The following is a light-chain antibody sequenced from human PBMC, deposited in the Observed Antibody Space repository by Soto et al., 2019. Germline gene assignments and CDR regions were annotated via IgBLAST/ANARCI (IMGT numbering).Light chain of an antibody. J-gene: IGKJ1*01. CDR2: QTS. V-gene: IGKV3-11*01. CDR1: QYINTR. CDR3: HQCQSWPRT. Sequence: EIVLTQSPATLSSFPGDRVTLSCRASQYINTRLAWYQHRPGQAPRLLIYQTSIRAAGIPARFSASRSGTDFPLTIPAAHPEPFALYYCHQCQSWPRTLGQGTTVDTK.